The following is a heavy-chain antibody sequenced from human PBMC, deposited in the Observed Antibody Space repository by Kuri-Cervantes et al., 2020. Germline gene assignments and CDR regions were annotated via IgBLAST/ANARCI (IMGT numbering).Heavy chain of an antibody. CDR2: ISVDNGNR. J-gene: IGHJ3*02. CDR3: ARERFGYSSGWHGDI. D-gene: IGHD6-19*01. CDR1: GDTFTNYG. Sequence: ASVKVSCKASGDTFTNYGISWVRQAPGQGLEWMGWISVDNGNRNYAQKFQGRITMTTDTSTRTAYMELRSLRSDDTAVYYCARERFGYSSGWHGDIWGQGTMVTVSS. V-gene: IGHV1-18*01.